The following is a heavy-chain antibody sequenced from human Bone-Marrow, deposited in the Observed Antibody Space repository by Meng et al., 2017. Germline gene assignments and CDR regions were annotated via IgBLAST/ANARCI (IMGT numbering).Heavy chain of an antibody. J-gene: IGHJ4*02. D-gene: IGHD3-22*01. CDR2: ISGSGGST. V-gene: IGHV3-23*01. Sequence: GGSLRLSCAASGFTFSSYAMSWVRQAPGKGLEWVSAISGSGGSTYYADSVKGRFTISRDNSKNTLYLQMNSLRAEDTAVYYCAKPLVVAKWGGPYYFDYWGQGTLVTVSS. CDR1: GFTFSSYA. CDR3: AKPLVVAKWGGPYYFDY.